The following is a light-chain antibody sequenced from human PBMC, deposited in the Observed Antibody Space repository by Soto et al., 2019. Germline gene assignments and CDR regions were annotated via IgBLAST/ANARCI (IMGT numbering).Light chain of an antibody. Sequence: DIQMTQSPSTLSASVGDRVTITCRASQSISSWLAWYQQKPGKAPKLLIYKATSLESGVPSRFSGSGSGTEFTLTISSLQPDYFATYYCQQYNSYWTFDQGTKVEIK. V-gene: IGKV1-5*03. CDR3: QQYNSYWT. CDR2: KAT. J-gene: IGKJ1*01. CDR1: QSISSW.